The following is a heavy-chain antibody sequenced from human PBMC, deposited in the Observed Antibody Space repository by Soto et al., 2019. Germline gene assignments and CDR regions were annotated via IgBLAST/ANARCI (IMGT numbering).Heavy chain of an antibody. CDR1: GLTFSRYG. J-gene: IGHJ4*02. Sequence: PGGSLRLSCAASGLTFSRYGMHWVRQAPGKGLEWAAHISYDGSNKHYAESVKGRFTISRDNSKNTLYLQLNSLRAEDTAVYYCAKLSDIAVAGTGRHFDYWGQGTLVTVSS. V-gene: IGHV3-30*18. CDR3: AKLSDIAVAGTGRHFDY. CDR2: ISYDGSNK. D-gene: IGHD6-19*01.